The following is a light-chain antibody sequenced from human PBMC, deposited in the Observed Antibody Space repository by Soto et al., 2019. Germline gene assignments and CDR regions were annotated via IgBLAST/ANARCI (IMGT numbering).Light chain of an antibody. Sequence: IVCSQSPEPRSLSPGETATLSCRASQSVSNYLAWYQQKPGQAPRLLICDASNRATGIPARFSGSGSGTDFTLTISSLEPEDFAVYYCQQRTNWPPITFGQGTRLEIK. CDR1: QSVSNY. CDR3: QQRTNWPPIT. J-gene: IGKJ5*01. CDR2: DAS. V-gene: IGKV3-11*01.